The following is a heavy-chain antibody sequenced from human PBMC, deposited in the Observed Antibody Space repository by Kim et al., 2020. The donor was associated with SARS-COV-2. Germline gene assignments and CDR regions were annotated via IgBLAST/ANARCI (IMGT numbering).Heavy chain of an antibody. J-gene: IGHJ4*02. CDR2: ISISGYYI. V-gene: IGHV3-21*06. Sequence: GGSLRLSCTASGFAFSTYAMNWFRQAPGKALEWVSSISISGYYIDYANSLKGRFTISRDDAKNSLSLQMSSLRADDTAVYYCARDRGEWELQPPDFWGQGTLVIVSS. CDR3: ARDRGEWELQPPDF. D-gene: IGHD1-26*01. CDR1: GFAFSTYA.